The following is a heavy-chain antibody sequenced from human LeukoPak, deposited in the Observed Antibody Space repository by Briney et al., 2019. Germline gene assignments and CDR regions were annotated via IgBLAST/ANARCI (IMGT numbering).Heavy chain of an antibody. D-gene: IGHD6-25*01. CDR1: GFTVSGSA. J-gene: IGHJ6*02. V-gene: IGHV3-73*01. CDR2: STTKTYNCAT. CDR3: SRRSGDDGMDV. Sequence: PGGSLRLSCAASGFTVSGSAIHWVRQASGKGLEWLGRSTTKTYNCATAYAASVKGSFTISRDDSGNTAYLQINSLKAEDTATYYCSRRSGDDGMDVWGQGTTVTVSS.